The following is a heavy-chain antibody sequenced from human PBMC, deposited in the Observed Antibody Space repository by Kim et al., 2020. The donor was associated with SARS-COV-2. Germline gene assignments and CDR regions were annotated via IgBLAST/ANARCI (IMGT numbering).Heavy chain of an antibody. Sequence: GGSLRLSCAASGFTFSSYAMSWVRQAPGKGLEWVSAISGSGGSTYYADSVKGRFTISRDNSKNTLYLRMNSLRAEDTAVYYCANPEYSYGKGAYWGQGTLVTVSS. V-gene: IGHV3-23*01. CDR3: ANPEYSYGKGAY. CDR2: ISGSGGST. CDR1: GFTFSSYA. J-gene: IGHJ4*02. D-gene: IGHD5-18*01.